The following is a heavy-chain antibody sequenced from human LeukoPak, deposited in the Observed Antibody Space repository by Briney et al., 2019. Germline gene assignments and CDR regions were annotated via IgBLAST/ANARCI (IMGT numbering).Heavy chain of an antibody. CDR3: ARDRSTDFWSGDYYYYYYMDV. CDR1: GFTFSSYG. D-gene: IGHD3/OR15-3a*01. J-gene: IGHJ6*03. V-gene: IGHV3-30*03. CDR2: MSYDGSNK. Sequence: PGRSLRLSCAASGFTFSSYGMHWVRQAPGKGLEWVAVMSYDGSNKYYADSVKGRFTISRDNAKNSLYLQMNSLRAEDTAVYYCARDRSTDFWSGDYYYYYYMDVWGKGTTVTVSS.